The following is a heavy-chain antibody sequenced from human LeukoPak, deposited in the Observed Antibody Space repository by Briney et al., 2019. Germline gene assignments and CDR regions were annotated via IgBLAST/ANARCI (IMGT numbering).Heavy chain of an antibody. CDR2: ISSSGSTI. J-gene: IGHJ4*02. Sequence: GGSLRLSRAASGFIFSSYAMNWVRQAPGKGLEWVSYISSSGSTIYYADSVKGRFTISRDNAKNSLYLQMNSLRAEDTAVYYCARVPKRITMIVGDFDYWGQGTLVTVSS. CDR3: ARVPKRITMIVGDFDY. V-gene: IGHV3-48*03. D-gene: IGHD3-22*01. CDR1: GFIFSSYA.